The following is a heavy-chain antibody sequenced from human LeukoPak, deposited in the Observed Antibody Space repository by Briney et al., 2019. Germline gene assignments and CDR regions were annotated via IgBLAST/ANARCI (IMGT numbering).Heavy chain of an antibody. V-gene: IGHV3-7*02. CDR1: RFTLSRYW. D-gene: IGHD2-15*01. CDR3: AKLYCSGGTCYSFFDGC. J-gene: IGHJ4*02. CDR2: INKDGSGT. Sequence: AGGSLRLSCAASRFTLSRYWMSWVRQAPRKELQEEANINKDGSGTYYVDSVKGRFTISRDNAKNSLYLQMNSLRAEVTAVYYCAKLYCSGGTCYSFFDGCWGQGTLVTVSS.